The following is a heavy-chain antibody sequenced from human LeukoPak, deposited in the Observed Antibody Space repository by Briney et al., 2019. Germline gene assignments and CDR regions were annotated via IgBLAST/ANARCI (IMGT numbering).Heavy chain of an antibody. D-gene: IGHD3-22*01. CDR2: IYYGGST. CDR1: GGSISGSY. Sequence: SETLSLTCTVAGGSISGSYWSWIRQPPGKGLEWIGYIYYGGSTDYNPSLKSRVTISKDTSKTPFSLRLSSVTSADTAVYYCARARLDSSGRFDPWGQGTLVTVSS. J-gene: IGHJ5*02. CDR3: ARARLDSSGRFDP. V-gene: IGHV4-59*01.